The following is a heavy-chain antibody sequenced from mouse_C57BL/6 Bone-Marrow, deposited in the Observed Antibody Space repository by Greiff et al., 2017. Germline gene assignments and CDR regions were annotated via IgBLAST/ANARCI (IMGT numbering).Heavy chain of an antibody. V-gene: IGHV5-17*01. CDR1: GFTFSDYG. J-gene: IGHJ4*01. Sequence: EVHLVESGGGLVKPGGSLKLSCAASGFTFSDYGMHWVRQAPEKGLEWVAYISSGSSTIYYADTVKGRFTISRDNAKNTLFLQRASLRSEDTAMYYCARRKDYYAMDYWGQGTSVTVSS. CDR2: ISSGSSTI. CDR3: ARRKDYYAMDY.